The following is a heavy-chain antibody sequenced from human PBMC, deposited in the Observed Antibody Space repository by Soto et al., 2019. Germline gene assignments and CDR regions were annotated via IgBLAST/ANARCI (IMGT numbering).Heavy chain of an antibody. CDR1: GGSISGYY. J-gene: IGHJ4*02. CDR3: ARHRGPAPVY. D-gene: IGHD3-10*01. Sequence: QVQLQESGPGLVKPSETLSLTCTVSGGSISGYYWTWIRQPPGKGLEWVGSLFYGGTTDNNPSLKLRLTMSLDTSKNHFSLKLTSVTAADTAVYYCARHRGPAPVYWGQGTLVTASS. V-gene: IGHV4-39*01. CDR2: LFYGGTT.